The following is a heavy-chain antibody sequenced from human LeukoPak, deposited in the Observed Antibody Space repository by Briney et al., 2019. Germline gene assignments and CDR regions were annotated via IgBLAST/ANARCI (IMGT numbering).Heavy chain of an antibody. CDR3: ARGPLRFLEWTTPYYYYYYMDV. CDR2: MNPNSGNT. CDR1: GYTFTSYD. J-gene: IGHJ6*03. Sequence: GASVKVSCKASGYTFTSYDINWVRQATGQGLEWMGWMNPNSGNTGYAQKFQGRVTMNRNTSISTAYMELSRLRSEDTAVYYCARGPLRFLEWTTPYYYYYYMDVWGKGTTVTVSS. D-gene: IGHD3-3*01. V-gene: IGHV1-8*01.